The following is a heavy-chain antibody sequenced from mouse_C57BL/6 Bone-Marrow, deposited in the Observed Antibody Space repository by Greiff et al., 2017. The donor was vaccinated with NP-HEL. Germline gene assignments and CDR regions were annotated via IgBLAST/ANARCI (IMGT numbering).Heavy chain of an antibody. V-gene: IGHV5-4*01. CDR1: GFTFSSYA. Sequence: EVKLVESGGGLVKPGGSLKLSCAASGFTFSSYAMSWVRQTPEKRLEWVATISDGGSYTYYPDNVKGRFTISRDNAKNNLYLQMSHLKSEDTAMYYCARDHLAWFAYWGQGTLVTVSA. CDR2: ISDGGSYT. CDR3: ARDHLAWFAY. J-gene: IGHJ3*01.